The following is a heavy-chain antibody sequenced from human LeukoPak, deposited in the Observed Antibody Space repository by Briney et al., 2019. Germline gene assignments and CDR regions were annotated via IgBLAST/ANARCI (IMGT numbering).Heavy chain of an antibody. J-gene: IGHJ5*02. CDR1: GYTFTGYY. Sequence: GASVKVSCKASGYTFTGYYMHWVRQAPGQGLEWMGWINPNSGGTNYAQKFQGRVTMTRDTSISTAYMELSRLRSDDTAVYYCAREIASGVERLGWFDPWGQGTLVTVSS. V-gene: IGHV1-2*02. D-gene: IGHD1-1*01. CDR3: AREIASGVERLGWFDP. CDR2: INPNSGGT.